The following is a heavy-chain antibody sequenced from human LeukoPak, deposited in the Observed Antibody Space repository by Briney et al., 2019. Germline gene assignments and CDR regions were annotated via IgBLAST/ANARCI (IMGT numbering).Heavy chain of an antibody. J-gene: IGHJ4*02. CDR2: ISGSGGST. CDR3: AKVKQARLVTPFDY. V-gene: IGHV3-23*01. D-gene: IGHD4-23*01. Sequence: GGSLTLSCAASGFTFSSDAMSWVRQAPGKGLEWVSAISGSGGSTYYADSVKGRFTISRDNSKNTLYLQMNSLRAEATDVYYCAKVKQARLVTPFDYWGQGTLVTVSS. CDR1: GFTFSSDA.